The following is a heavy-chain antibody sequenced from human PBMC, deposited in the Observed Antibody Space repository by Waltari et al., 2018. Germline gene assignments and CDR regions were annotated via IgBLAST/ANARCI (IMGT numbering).Heavy chain of an antibody. Sequence: QVQLQESGPGLVKPSETLSLTCSVSGGSISGRVYYWGWIRQPPGKGLEYIGSIYYDGTAFYNPSLKTPGTISVDTSYNQFSLKMKSVTAADTAMYFCVRDRGLRTFFDHWGQGTLVTVSS. CDR1: GGSISGRVYY. CDR3: VRDRGLRTFFDH. CDR2: IYYDGTA. D-gene: IGHD4-17*01. V-gene: IGHV4-39*07. J-gene: IGHJ4*02.